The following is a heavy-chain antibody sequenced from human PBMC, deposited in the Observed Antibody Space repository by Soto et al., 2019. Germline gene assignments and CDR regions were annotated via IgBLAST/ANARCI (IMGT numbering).Heavy chain of an antibody. CDR1: GFTFNNYA. V-gene: IGHV3-23*01. CDR3: TKGWFGHCLYDY. D-gene: IGHD3-10*01. CDR2: ISGSGGST. J-gene: IGHJ4*02. Sequence: EVQLSESGGGLVQPGGSLRLSCAASGFTFNNYAMNWVRQAPGKGLEWVSAISGSGGSTYYADSVKGRFTISRDNSKNTVDLQMSSLRAEDTAVYYCTKGWFGHCLYDYWGQGTLVTVSS.